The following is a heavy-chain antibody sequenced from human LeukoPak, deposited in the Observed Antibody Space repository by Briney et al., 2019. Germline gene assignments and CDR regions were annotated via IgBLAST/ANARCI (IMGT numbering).Heavy chain of an antibody. V-gene: IGHV4-61*02. J-gene: IGHJ4*02. CDR2: IYTSGST. D-gene: IGHD6-19*01. Sequence: PSQTLSLTCTVSGGSISSGSYYWSWIRQPAGKGLEWIGRIYTSGSTNYNPSLKSRVTISVDTSKNQFSLKLSSVTAADTAVYYCARLRGWYPEYYFDYWGQGTLVTVSS. CDR3: ARLRGWYPEYYFDY. CDR1: GGSISSGSYY.